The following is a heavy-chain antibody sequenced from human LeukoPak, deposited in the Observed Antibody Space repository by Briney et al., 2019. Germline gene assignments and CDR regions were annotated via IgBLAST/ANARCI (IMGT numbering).Heavy chain of an antibody. D-gene: IGHD3-3*01. CDR2: INTDGSST. CDR3: AKDHVLRFLEWSSWYMDV. J-gene: IGHJ6*03. V-gene: IGHV3-74*01. CDR1: GFTFSSYW. Sequence: PGGSLRLSCAASGFTFSSYWMHWVRQASGKGLVWVSRINTDGSSTSYADSVKGRFTISRDNPKNTLYLQMNSLRAEDTAVYYCAKDHVLRFLEWSSWYMDVWGKGTTVTVSS.